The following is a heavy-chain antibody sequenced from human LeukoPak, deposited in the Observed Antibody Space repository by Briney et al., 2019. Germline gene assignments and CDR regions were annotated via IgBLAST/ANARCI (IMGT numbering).Heavy chain of an antibody. V-gene: IGHV3-43D*03. J-gene: IGHJ4*02. CDR1: GFTFDDYA. D-gene: IGHD3-22*01. CDR2: ITWDGDST. Sequence: GGSLRLSCAASGFTFDDYAMHWVRQAPGKGLEWVSLITWDGDSTYYADSVKGRFTISRDNSKSYLYLQMNSLRAEDTAMYYCARQENYYDRSGYGETHYYFDYWGQGTLVTVSS. CDR3: ARQENYYDRSGYGETHYYFDY.